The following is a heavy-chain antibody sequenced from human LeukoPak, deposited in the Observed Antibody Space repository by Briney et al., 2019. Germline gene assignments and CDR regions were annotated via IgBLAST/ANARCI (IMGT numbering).Heavy chain of an antibody. CDR3: ARRFTMVRGVSGTDAFDI. V-gene: IGHV1-69*06. D-gene: IGHD3-10*01. CDR1: GGTFNSYA. CDR2: IIPMFGTP. J-gene: IGHJ3*02. Sequence: SVKVSCKASGGTFNSYAISWVRQAPGQRLEWVGDIIPMFGTPNYAQKFQGRVTITADKSTSTAYMELSGLRSEDTAVYYCARRFTMVRGVSGTDAFDIWGQGTMVTVSS.